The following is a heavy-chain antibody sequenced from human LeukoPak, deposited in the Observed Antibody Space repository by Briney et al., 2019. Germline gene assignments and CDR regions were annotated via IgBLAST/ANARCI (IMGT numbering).Heavy chain of an antibody. V-gene: IGHV4-34*01. CDR1: GGSFSGYY. CDR2: INHSGST. D-gene: IGHD4-11*01. J-gene: IGHJ5*02. Sequence: SETLSLTCAVYGGSFSGYYWSWIRQPPGKGLEWIGEINHSGSTNYNPSLKSRVTISVDTSKNQFSLKLSSVTAADTAVYYCARGNPMTTVTTLWFDPWGQGTLVTVSS. CDR3: ARGNPMTTVTTLWFDP.